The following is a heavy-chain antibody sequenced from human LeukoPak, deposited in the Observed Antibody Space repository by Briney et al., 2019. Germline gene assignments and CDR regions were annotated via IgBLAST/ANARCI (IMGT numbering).Heavy chain of an antibody. Sequence: SVKVSCKASGGTFSSYTISWVRQAPGQGLEWMGGIIPNFGTPNYAQKFQGRVTITADKSTSTAYIELSSLRSEDTAVYYCARVLITSANWFDPWGQGTLVSVSS. J-gene: IGHJ5*02. CDR1: GGTFSSYT. CDR2: IIPNFGTP. V-gene: IGHV1-69*06. D-gene: IGHD1-14*01. CDR3: ARVLITSANWFDP.